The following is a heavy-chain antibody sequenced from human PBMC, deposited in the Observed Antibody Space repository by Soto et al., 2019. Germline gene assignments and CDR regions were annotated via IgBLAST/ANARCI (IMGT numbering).Heavy chain of an antibody. CDR1: AYSFTTYC. V-gene: IGHV5-51*01. D-gene: IGHD6-6*01. CDR3: ARHKKISARQNYFDY. CDR2: IYPGDCDT. J-gene: IGHJ4*02. Sequence: LAESLKSSCKDSAYSFTTYCIVWARQMPGKGLEWMGIIYPGDCDTRYSPSFRGQVTISADKSISTAYLQWSSLKASDTAMYYCARHKKISARQNYFDYRGQASQVTVSS.